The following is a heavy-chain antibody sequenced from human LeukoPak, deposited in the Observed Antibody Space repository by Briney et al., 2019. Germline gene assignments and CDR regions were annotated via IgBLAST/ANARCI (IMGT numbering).Heavy chain of an antibody. CDR1: GGSISSSSYY. CDR2: FYYSGGT. V-gene: IGHV4-39*01. D-gene: IGHD1-26*01. J-gene: IGHJ4*02. Sequence: SETLSLTCTVSGGSISSSSYYWGWIRQPPGKGLEWIGSFYYSGGTYYNPSLKSRVTISIDTSKTQFSLKLSSVTAADTAVYYCARQEGGIVGPYWGQGTLVTVSS. CDR3: ARQEGGIVGPY.